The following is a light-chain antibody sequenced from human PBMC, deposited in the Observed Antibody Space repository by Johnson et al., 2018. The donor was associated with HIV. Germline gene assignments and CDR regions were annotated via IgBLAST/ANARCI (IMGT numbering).Light chain of an antibody. J-gene: IGLJ1*01. V-gene: IGLV1-51*02. CDR2: EDN. Sequence: QSVLTQPPSVSAAPGQRVNISCSGNISNIESYFVSWYQQLPGAAPTLLIYEDNTRPSGIPDRFSGSKSGATASLGISGLQTGDEADYYCGTWDSSLSAVFGTGTKVTVL. CDR3: GTWDSSLSAV. CDR1: ISNIESYF.